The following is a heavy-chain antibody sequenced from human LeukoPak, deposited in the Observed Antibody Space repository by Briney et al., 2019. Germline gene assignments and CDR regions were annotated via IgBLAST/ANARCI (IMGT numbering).Heavy chain of an antibody. V-gene: IGHV3-21*01. J-gene: IGHJ4*02. Sequence: GGSLRLSCAASGFTFSSYSMNWVRQAPGKGLEWVSSISTSGSYIYYADSVKGRFTISRDNAKNSLYLQMNSLRAADTAMYYCARPKVAGTTYFDYWGQGTLVTVSS. CDR3: ARPKVAGTTYFDY. D-gene: IGHD6-19*01. CDR1: GFTFSSYS. CDR2: ISTSGSYI.